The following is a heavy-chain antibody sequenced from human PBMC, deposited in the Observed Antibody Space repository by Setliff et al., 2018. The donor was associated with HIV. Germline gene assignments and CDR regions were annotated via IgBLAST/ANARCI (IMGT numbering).Heavy chain of an antibody. V-gene: IGHV1-2*06. J-gene: IGHJ5*02. Sequence: ASVKVSCKASGYTFTGYYMHWVRRAPGQGLEWMGRVDPEDGETIYAEKFQGRVTMTTDTSTSTAYMELRSLRSDDTAVYYCARGTTPLGWFDPWGQGTLVTVSS. CDR3: ARGTTPLGWFDP. CDR2: VDPEDGET. CDR1: GYTFTGYY. D-gene: IGHD2-2*01.